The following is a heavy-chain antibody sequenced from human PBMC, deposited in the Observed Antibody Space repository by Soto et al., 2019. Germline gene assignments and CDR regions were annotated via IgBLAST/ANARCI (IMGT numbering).Heavy chain of an antibody. V-gene: IGHV4-39*07. J-gene: IGHJ5*02. CDR1: GDSISNMNYY. Sequence: PSETLSLTCTVSGDSISNMNYYWGWFRQPPGKGLEWIASMFYSGRPFYNPSLQSRVTISVDTFNNQFSLKVRSVTAADTAVYYCARETYGDYVGYFDPWGQGIQVTVSS. D-gene: IGHD4-17*01. CDR3: ARETYGDYVGYFDP. CDR2: MFYSGRP.